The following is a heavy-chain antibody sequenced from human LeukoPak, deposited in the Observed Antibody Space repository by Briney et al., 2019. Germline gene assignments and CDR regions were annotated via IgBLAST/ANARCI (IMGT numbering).Heavy chain of an antibody. Sequence: GGSLRLSCAASGFTFDDYAMHWVRQAPGKGLEGVSGISWNSGSIGYADSVKGRFTISRDNAKNSLYLQMNRLRAEDTALYYCAKDTRTGYYNPLFDYWGQGTLVTVSS. J-gene: IGHJ4*02. CDR2: ISWNSGSI. CDR1: GFTFDDYA. V-gene: IGHV3-9*01. CDR3: AKDTRTGYYNPLFDY. D-gene: IGHD3/OR15-3a*01.